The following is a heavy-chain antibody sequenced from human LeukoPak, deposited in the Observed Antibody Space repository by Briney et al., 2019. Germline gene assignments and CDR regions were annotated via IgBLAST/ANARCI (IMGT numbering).Heavy chain of an antibody. Sequence: GGSLRLSCSASGRTFSYYSMNWVRQAPGKGLEWVSYISYSSSTIYYADSVQGRFTISRDNAKDSLYLQMNSLRAEDTAVYYCATPRGSGSYLAFDYWGQGTLVTVSS. CDR3: ATPRGSGSYLAFDY. CDR1: GRTFSYYS. D-gene: IGHD1-26*01. CDR2: ISYSSSTI. J-gene: IGHJ4*02. V-gene: IGHV3-48*01.